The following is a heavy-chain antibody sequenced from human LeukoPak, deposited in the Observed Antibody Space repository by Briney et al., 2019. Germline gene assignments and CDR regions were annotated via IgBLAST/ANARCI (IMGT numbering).Heavy chain of an antibody. D-gene: IGHD3-3*01. J-gene: IGHJ5*02. CDR1: GFTFSTYS. V-gene: IGHV3-64D*09. CDR2: ISSDGGNT. CDR3: VKWGSFDFWNGPGNWFDP. Sequence: PGGSLRLSCSASGFTFSTYSMHWVRQAPGKGLEYVSAISSDGGNTYYADSVKGRFTISRDNSKNTLYLQMSSVRAEDTAVYYCVKWGSFDFWNGPGNWFDPWGQGTLVTVSS.